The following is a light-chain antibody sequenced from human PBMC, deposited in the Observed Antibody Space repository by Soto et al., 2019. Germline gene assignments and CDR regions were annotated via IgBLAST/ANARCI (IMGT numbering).Light chain of an antibody. V-gene: IGKV1-5*03. J-gene: IGKJ2*02. CDR1: ESISLW. CDR3: QHYNSFPCT. Sequence: DIQMTQSPSTLSASVGERVTITCRASESISLWLAWFQQKPGKAPKLLIYKASTLASGVPSRFSGSGSGTEFTLTIRSLQPDDFAIYYCQHYNSFPCTFGQGTKVDI. CDR2: KAS.